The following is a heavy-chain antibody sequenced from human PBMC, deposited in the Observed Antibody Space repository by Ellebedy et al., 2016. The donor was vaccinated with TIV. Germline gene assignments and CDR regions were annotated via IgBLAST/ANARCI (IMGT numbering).Heavy chain of an antibody. Sequence: GESLKISCVASGFTFDSYALHWVRQAPGKGLECVAVISHDGSSQYYADSVKGRFPVSRDNSMTTVYLEMNSLRAEDTALYYGARDLDKSSGWYGGAAYWGQGTQVTVSS. CDR1: GFTFDSYA. CDR2: ISHDGSSQ. V-gene: IGHV3-30-3*01. CDR3: ARDLDKSSGWYGGAAY. J-gene: IGHJ4*02. D-gene: IGHD6-19*01.